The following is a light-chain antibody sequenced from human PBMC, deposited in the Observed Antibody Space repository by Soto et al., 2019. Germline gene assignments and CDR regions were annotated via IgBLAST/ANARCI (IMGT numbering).Light chain of an antibody. CDR3: QRRGAWPLT. CDR2: DAS. CDR1: QSVGSY. J-gene: IGKJ4*01. V-gene: IGKV3-11*01. Sequence: EIVLTQSPATLSLSPGERATLYCRASQSVGSYLAWYQHKPGQSPRLLIYDASNRATGIPARFNGWGSGTDFTLSISSLEPEDYAVYYCQRRGAWPLTFGGGTKVDIK.